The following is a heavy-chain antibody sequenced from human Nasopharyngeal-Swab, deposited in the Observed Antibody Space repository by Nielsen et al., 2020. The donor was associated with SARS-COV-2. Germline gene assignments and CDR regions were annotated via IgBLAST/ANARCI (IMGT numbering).Heavy chain of an antibody. D-gene: IGHD3-10*01. CDR2: ISGSGGST. V-gene: IGHV3-23*01. J-gene: IGHJ4*02. Sequence: GESLKISCAASGFTFKTYAMTWVRQAPGKGLEWVSVISGSGGSTYYTDSVKGRFTISRDNSKNTVYLQMNTLRAEDTAVYYCAKDGRYYASGSHPFDYWGQGTLVTVSS. CDR3: AKDGRYYASGSHPFDY. CDR1: GFTFKTYA.